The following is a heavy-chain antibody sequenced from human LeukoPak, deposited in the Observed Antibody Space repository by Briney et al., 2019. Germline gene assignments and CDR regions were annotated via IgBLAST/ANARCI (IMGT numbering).Heavy chain of an antibody. CDR1: GYTFTGYY. D-gene: IGHD6-6*01. CDR2: INPNSGGT. Sequence: GASVKVSCKASGYTFTGYYMHWVRQAPGQGLEWMGWINPNSGGTNYAQKFQGRVTMTRDTSISTAYMELSRLRSDDTAVYYCARGRIAARRGGYNWFDPWGQGTLVTDSS. CDR3: ARGRIAARRGGYNWFDP. J-gene: IGHJ5*02. V-gene: IGHV1-2*02.